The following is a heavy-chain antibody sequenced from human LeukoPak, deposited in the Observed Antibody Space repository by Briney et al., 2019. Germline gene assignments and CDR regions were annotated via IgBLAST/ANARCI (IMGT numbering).Heavy chain of an antibody. CDR2: IDSGGFT. J-gene: IGHJ5*02. CDR1: RFTVSTNY. D-gene: IGHD3-22*01. Sequence: GGSLRLSCAASRFTVSTNYMSWVRQAPGKGLEWVSLIDSGGFTYYADSVKGRFAISRDNSKNTLYLQMNSLRAEDTAVYFCANTYYYDGSGYYYLGWFDPWGQGTLVTVSS. V-gene: IGHV3-66*01. CDR3: ANTYYYDGSGYYYLGWFDP.